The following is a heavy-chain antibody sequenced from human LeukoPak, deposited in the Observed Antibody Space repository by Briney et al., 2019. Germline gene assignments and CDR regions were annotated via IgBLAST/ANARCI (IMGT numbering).Heavy chain of an antibody. J-gene: IGHJ4*02. Sequence: GASVKVSCKDSGYTFTCYPIHWVRQAPGQGLEWMGWINAGNGDTKYSRKFQGRLTTTRDTSASTAYMELSSLRSEDTAEYYCARVGSVVPLDYWGQGTLVTVSS. CDR2: INAGNGDT. D-gene: IGHD4-23*01. CDR3: ARVGSVVPLDY. V-gene: IGHV1-3*01. CDR1: GYTFTCYP.